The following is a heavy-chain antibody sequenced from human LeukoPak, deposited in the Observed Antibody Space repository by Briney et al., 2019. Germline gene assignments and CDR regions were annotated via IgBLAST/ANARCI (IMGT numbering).Heavy chain of an antibody. D-gene: IGHD6-19*01. Sequence: PGGSLRLSCGASAGFTFSDYWMNWVRPAPGKGLEWVAIISQDGREKLYVDSVKGRFTISRDNAKSSLYLQINSLRAEDTAVYYCVGGIGWQPDYWGQGTLVTVSS. V-gene: IGHV3-7*03. CDR3: VGGIGWQPDY. J-gene: IGHJ4*02. CDR2: ISQDGREK. CDR1: AGFTFSDYW.